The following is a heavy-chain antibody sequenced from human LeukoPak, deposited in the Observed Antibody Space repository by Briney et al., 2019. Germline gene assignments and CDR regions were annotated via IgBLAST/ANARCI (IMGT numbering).Heavy chain of an antibody. V-gene: IGHV4-39*01. CDR1: GGSISSSSYY. J-gene: IGHJ4*02. CDR2: IYYSGST. D-gene: IGHD1-26*01. CDR3: ARIVGASDY. Sequence: SETLSLTCTVAGGSISSSSYYWGWIREPPVKGLEWIGSIYYSGSTYYNPSLKSRVTVSVDTSKNQFSLKLSSVTAADTAVYYCARIVGASDYWGQGTLVTVSS.